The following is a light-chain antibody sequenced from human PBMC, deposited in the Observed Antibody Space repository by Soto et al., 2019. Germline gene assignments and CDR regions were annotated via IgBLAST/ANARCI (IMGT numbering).Light chain of an antibody. V-gene: IGKV3-20*01. CDR2: GVS. CDR3: QVYGSSPMT. Sequence: IVLTQSPGTLSLSPGEGATLSCRASQPVNSGYLAWYQQKPGQAPRLLMYGVSTRDAGIPDRFTGSGAGTDFTANITRLEPGLLAVYYCQVYGSSPMTFGQGTKVEF. CDR1: QPVNSGY. J-gene: IGKJ1*01.